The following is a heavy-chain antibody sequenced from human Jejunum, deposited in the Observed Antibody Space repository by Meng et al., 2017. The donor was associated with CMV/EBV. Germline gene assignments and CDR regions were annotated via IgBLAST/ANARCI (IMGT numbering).Heavy chain of an antibody. D-gene: IGHD3-3*01. CDR3: ARGREEGFLEWLLIFDY. CDR1: TFNTDE. V-gene: IGHV3-48*03. Sequence: TFNTDEMNWGRQAPGKGLEWIAYSSSDGTTTYYADSVKGRFTIFRDNAKNSLYLQMNSLRAEDTAVYYCARGREEGFLEWLLIFDYWGQGTLVTVSS. J-gene: IGHJ4*02. CDR2: SSSDGTTT.